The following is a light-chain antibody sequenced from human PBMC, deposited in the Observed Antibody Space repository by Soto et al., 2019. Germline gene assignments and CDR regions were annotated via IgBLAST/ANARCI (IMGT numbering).Light chain of an antibody. CDR2: GAS. CDR1: QSVTNKY. Sequence: EIVLTQSPGTLSLSPGERATLSCRASQSVTNKYLAWHQQKHGQAPRLLIDGASSRATGIPDRFSGSGSGTDFTLTISRLEPEDFAVYYCQQYGSSPITFGQGTRLEIK. CDR3: QQYGSSPIT. V-gene: IGKV3-20*01. J-gene: IGKJ5*01.